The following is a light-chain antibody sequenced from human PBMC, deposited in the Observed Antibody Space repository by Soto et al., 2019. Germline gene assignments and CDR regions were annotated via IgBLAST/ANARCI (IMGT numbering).Light chain of an antibody. V-gene: IGLV2-14*02. CDR1: RSDVGSYNF. Sequence: QSALTQPASVSGSPGQSITISCTGTRSDVGSYNFVSWYRQYPGTAPQLILYEVTQRASGISNRFSGSKSGNTASLTISDLQTEDDTDYYCSLYTSENTYVFGTGTKLTVL. CDR3: SLYTSENTYV. J-gene: IGLJ1*01. CDR2: EVT.